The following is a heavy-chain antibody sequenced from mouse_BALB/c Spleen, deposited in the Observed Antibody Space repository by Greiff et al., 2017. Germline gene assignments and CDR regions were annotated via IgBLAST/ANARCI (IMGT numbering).Heavy chain of an antibody. D-gene: IGHD2-4*01. CDR3: ARSRDYDY. V-gene: IGHV1-82*01. CDR2: IYPGDGDT. J-gene: IGHJ2*01. Sequence: QVQLQQSGPELVKPGASVKISCKASGYAFSSSWMNWVKQRPGQGLEWIGRIYPGDGDTNYNGKFKGKATLTADKSSSTAYMQLSSLTSVDSAVYFCARSRDYDYWGQGTTLTVSS. CDR1: GYAFSSSW.